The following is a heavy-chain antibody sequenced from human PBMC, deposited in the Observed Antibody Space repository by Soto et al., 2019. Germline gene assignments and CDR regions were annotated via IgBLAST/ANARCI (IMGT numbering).Heavy chain of an antibody. CDR3: AREPVTTSAFDI. CDR1: GGSFSGYY. J-gene: IGHJ3*02. CDR2: INHSGST. Sequence: QVQLQQWGAGLLKPSETLSLTCAVYGGSFSGYYWSWIRQPPGKGLEWIGEINHSGSTNYNPSLKSRVTISVDTSKNQFSLKLSSVTAADTAVYYCAREPVTTSAFDIWGQGTMVTVSS. V-gene: IGHV4-34*01. D-gene: IGHD4-17*01.